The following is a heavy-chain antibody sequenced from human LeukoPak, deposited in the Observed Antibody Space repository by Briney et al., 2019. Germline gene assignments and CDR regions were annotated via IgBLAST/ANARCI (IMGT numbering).Heavy chain of an antibody. D-gene: IGHD6-13*01. CDR1: GFTFSSYG. J-gene: IGHJ4*02. V-gene: IGHV3-33*06. Sequence: GRSLRLSCAASGFTFSSYGMPWVRQAPGKGLEWVAVIWYDGSNKYYADSVKGRFTISRDNSKNTLYLQMNSLRAEDTAVYYCANRASSWYYFDYWGQGTLVTVSS. CDR2: IWYDGSNK. CDR3: ANRASSWYYFDY.